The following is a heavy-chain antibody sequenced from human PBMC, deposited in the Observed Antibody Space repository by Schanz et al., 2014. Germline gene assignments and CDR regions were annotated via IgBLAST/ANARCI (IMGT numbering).Heavy chain of an antibody. CDR1: GFTFSSNS. CDR3: ARDRRNADLDY. J-gene: IGHJ4*02. V-gene: IGHV3-48*01. D-gene: IGHD1-1*01. Sequence: EVQLLESGGGLVQPGGSLRLSCAASGFTFSSNSMNWVRQAPGKGLEWISYIGSSSSRIDHADSVKGRFTISRDNAKNSLYLEMNSLRAEDTALYYCARDRRNADLDYWGQGTLVIVSS. CDR2: IGSSSSRI.